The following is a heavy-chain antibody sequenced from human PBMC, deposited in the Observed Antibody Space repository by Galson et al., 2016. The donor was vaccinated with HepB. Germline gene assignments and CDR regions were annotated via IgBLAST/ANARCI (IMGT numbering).Heavy chain of an antibody. D-gene: IGHD2-2*01. J-gene: IGHJ5*01. CDR2: IYHSGNT. Sequence: LSLTCAVSGGTISSGNWWSWVRQTPGSGLEWIGEIYHSGNTNYNPSLKSRVTISIDESKNHFSLKLTSVTAANTAVYYCARGEYQLLYTWFDSWGQGILVTVSS. CDR1: GGTISSGNW. V-gene: IGHV4-4*02. CDR3: ARGEYQLLYTWFDS.